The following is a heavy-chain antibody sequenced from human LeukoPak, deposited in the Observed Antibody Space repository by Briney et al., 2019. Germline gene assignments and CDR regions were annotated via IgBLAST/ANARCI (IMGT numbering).Heavy chain of an antibody. CDR3: ARDRTPRVFYDSSGYVGRWFDP. CDR2: IIPIFGTA. Sequence: SVKVSCKASGGTFSSYAISWVRQAPGQGLEWMGGIIPIFGTANYAQKFQGRVTITADKSTSTAYMELSSLRSEDTAVYYCARDRTPRVFYDSSGYVGRWFDPWGQGTLVTVSS. J-gene: IGHJ5*02. D-gene: IGHD3-22*01. V-gene: IGHV1-69*06. CDR1: GGTFSSYA.